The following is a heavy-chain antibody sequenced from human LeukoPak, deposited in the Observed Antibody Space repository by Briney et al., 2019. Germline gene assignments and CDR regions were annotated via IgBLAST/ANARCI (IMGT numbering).Heavy chain of an antibody. CDR1: GFTFSSYS. CDR3: ARRAGAYSHPYDY. Sequence: GGSLRLSRAASGFTFSSYSMNWVRQAPGKGLEWVSSISSSSSYIYYADSVKGQFTISRDNAKNSLYLQMNSLRAEDTAVYYCARRAGAYSHPYDYWGQGTLVTVSS. V-gene: IGHV3-21*04. J-gene: IGHJ4*02. CDR2: ISSSSSYI. D-gene: IGHD4/OR15-4a*01.